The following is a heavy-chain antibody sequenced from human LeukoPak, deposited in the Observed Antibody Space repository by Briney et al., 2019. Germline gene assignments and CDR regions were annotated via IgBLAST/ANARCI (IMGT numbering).Heavy chain of an antibody. CDR3: ARGVGELLSNWFDP. V-gene: IGHV4-38-2*02. CDR1: GYSISSGYY. D-gene: IGHD3-10*01. Sequence: SETLSLTCTVSGYSISSGYYWGWIRQPPGKGLEWIGSIYHSGSTYYNPSLKSRVTISVDTSKNQFSLKLSSVTAADTAVYYCARGVGELLSNWFDPWGQGTLVTVSS. CDR2: IYHSGST. J-gene: IGHJ5*02.